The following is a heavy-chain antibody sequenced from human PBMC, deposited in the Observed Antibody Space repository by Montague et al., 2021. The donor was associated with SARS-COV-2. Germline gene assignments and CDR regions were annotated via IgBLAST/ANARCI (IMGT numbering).Heavy chain of an antibody. CDR1: GGSISSSSYY. CDR2: IYYSGST. V-gene: IGHV4-39*07. J-gene: IGHJ6*02. D-gene: IGHD6-13*01. CDR3: ARVGRQQLVRLSGIDV. Sequence: SETLSLTCTVSGGSISSSSYYWGWIRQPPGKVLEWIGSIYYSGSTYYNPSLKSRVTISVDTSKNQFSLKLSSVTAADTAVYYCARVGRQQLVRLSGIDVWGQGTTVTVSS.